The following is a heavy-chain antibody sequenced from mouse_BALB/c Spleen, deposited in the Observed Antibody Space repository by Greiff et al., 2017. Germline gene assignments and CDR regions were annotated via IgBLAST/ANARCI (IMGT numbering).Heavy chain of an antibody. D-gene: IGHD2-4*01. CDR2: GQGLEWIG. Sequence: VQLQESGPELARPWASVKISCQAFYTFSRRVYFAIRDTNYWMQWVKQRPGQGLEWIGAIYPGNGDTSYNQKFKGKATLTADKSSSTAYMQLSSLTSEDSAVYYCASPITLHFDYWGQGTTLTVSS. CDR1: YTFS. J-gene: IGHJ2*01. CDR3: SEDSAVYYCASPITLHFDY. V-gene: IGHV1-87*01.